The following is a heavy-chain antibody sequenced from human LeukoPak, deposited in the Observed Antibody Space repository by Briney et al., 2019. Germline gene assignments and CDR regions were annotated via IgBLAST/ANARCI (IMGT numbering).Heavy chain of an antibody. CDR1: GFTFSSYW. J-gene: IGHJ4*02. D-gene: IGHD6-13*01. Sequence: PGGSLRLSCAASGFTFSSYWMSWVRQAPGKGLEWVANIKQDGSERYYVDSVKGRFTISRDNAKNSLYLQMNSLRAEDTAVYYCARRGGYSSSLPLDYWGQGTLVTVSS. CDR2: IKQDGSER. V-gene: IGHV3-7*01. CDR3: ARRGGYSSSLPLDY.